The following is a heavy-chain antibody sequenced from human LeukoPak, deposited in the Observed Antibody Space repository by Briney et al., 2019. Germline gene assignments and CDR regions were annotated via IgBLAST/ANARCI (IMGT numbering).Heavy chain of an antibody. CDR3: ATSPVTTWWFDP. V-gene: IGHV3-74*01. CDR1: GFTFSNYW. J-gene: IGHJ5*02. Sequence: GGSLRLSCAASGFTFSNYWIHWVRQAPGKGLAWVSRINTDGSSTTYADSVKGRFTISRDNAKNTLFLQMNSLRAEDTAVYYCATSPVTTWWFDPWGQGTLVTVSS. CDR2: INTDGSST. D-gene: IGHD4-17*01.